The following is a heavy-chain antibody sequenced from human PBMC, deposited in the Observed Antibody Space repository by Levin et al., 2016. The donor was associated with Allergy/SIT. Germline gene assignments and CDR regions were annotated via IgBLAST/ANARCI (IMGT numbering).Heavy chain of an antibody. D-gene: IGHD4-11*01. J-gene: IGHJ4*02. V-gene: IGHV3-11*01. Sequence: WIRQPPGKGLEWVSYISSSGSTIYYADSVKGRFTISRDNAKNSLYLQMNSLRAEDTAVYYCARDGGYSNANLDYWGQGTLVTVSS. CDR3: ARDGGYSNANLDY. CDR2: ISSSGSTI.